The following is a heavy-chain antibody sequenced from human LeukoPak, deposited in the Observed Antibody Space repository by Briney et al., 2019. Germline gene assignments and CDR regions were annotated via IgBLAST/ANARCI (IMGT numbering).Heavy chain of an antibody. V-gene: IGHV4-34*01. CDR1: GGSFSGYY. J-gene: IGHJ6*02. CDR2: ITHSGST. Sequence: PSETLSLTCAVYGGSFSGYYWSWIRQPPGKGLEWIGEITHSGSTNYNPSLKSRVTISVDTSKNQFSLKLSSVTAADTAVYYCARGPGKYCSSTSCYLGYYYYGMDVWGQGTTVTVSS. CDR3: ARGPGKYCSSTSCYLGYYYYGMDV. D-gene: IGHD2-2*01.